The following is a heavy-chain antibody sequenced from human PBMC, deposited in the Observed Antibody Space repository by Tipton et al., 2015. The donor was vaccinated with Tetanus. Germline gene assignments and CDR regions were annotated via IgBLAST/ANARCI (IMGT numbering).Heavy chain of an antibody. CDR2: ISGSGGGT. D-gene: IGHD2-15*01. CDR3: AKKYCSGGSCYSIDY. CDR1: GFTFSSHA. Sequence: SLRLSCAASGFTFSSHAMSWVRQAPGKGLECVSGISGSGGGTYYAYSVKGRFTISRDNSKNTLYLQMNSLRAEDTAVYYCAKKYCSGGSCYSIDYWGQGTLVTVSS. J-gene: IGHJ4*02. V-gene: IGHV3-23*01.